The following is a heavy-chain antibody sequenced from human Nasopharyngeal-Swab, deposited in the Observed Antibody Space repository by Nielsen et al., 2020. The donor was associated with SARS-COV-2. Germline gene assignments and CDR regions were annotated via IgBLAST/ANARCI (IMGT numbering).Heavy chain of an antibody. Sequence: GSLKISCVASGFTFRNYNINWVRQAPGRGLEWVSYISTSSSTIHYADSVKGRFTISRDNAKDSLYLQMSSLRAEDTAFYYCAKDPDYGLKEPPTSDCWGQGTLVTVSS. J-gene: IGHJ4*02. CDR1: GFTFRNYN. CDR2: ISTSSSTI. CDR3: AKDPDYGLKEPPTSDC. V-gene: IGHV3-48*04. D-gene: IGHD4-17*01.